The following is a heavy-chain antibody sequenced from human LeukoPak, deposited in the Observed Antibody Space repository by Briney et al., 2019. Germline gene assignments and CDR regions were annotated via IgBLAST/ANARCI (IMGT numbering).Heavy chain of an antibody. J-gene: IGHJ4*02. D-gene: IGHD3-10*01. CDR3: ANTPASITMTRGVISY. CDR1: GFTFSSYD. V-gene: IGHV3-30*18. Sequence: GGSLRLSCAASGFTFSSYDMHWVRQAPGKGLEWVAVISYDGSNKYYADSVKGRFTISRDNSKNTLYLQMNSLRTEDTAVYYCANTPASITMTRGVISYWGQGTLVTVSS. CDR2: ISYDGSNK.